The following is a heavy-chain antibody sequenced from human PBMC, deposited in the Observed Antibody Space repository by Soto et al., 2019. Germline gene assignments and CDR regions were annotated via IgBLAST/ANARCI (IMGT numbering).Heavy chain of an antibody. D-gene: IGHD3-22*01. CDR2: INSDGSST. CDR3: ARDTYDYDSSGYDPFDY. V-gene: IGHV3-74*01. CDR1: GFTFSSYW. J-gene: IGHJ4*02. Sequence: GGSLRLSCAASGFTFSSYWMHWVRQGPGKGLVWVSRINSDGSSTRYADSVKGRFTISRDNAKNTLNLQMNSLRAEDTAVYYCARDTYDYDSSGYDPFDYWGQGTLVTVSS.